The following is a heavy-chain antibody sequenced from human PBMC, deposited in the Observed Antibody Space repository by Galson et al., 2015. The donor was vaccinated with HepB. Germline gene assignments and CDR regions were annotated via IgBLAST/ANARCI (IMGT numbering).Heavy chain of an antibody. J-gene: IGHJ4*02. CDR3: ARGYDSGGLSIYFDY. CDR2: IYSSGTT. CDR1: GGSISSGDYY. D-gene: IGHD3-22*01. Sequence: TLSLTCTVSGGSISSGDYYWSWIRQPPGKGLEWIGYIYSSGTTYYKPSLKSRVAISLDTSKNQFSLKLNAVTAPDTAVYYCARGYDSGGLSIYFDYWGQGTLVTVSS. V-gene: IGHV4-30-4*01.